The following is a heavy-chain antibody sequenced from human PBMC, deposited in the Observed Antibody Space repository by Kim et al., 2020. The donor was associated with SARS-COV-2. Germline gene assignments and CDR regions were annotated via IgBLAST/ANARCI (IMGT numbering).Heavy chain of an antibody. J-gene: IGHJ4*02. V-gene: IGHV1-2*02. Sequence: NYAQKFQGRFTMTRDTSISTAYMGRSRLRSDDTAVYYCARDKAVAGMFDYWGQGTLVTVSS. D-gene: IGHD6-19*01. CDR3: ARDKAVAGMFDY.